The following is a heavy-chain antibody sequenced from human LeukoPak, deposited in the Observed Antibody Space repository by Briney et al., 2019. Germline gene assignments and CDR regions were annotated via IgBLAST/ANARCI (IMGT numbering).Heavy chain of an antibody. CDR3: ARGQTSRGVPPNY. V-gene: IGHV1-69*01. Sequence: SVNVSCKASGGTFSSYAISWVRQAPGQGLEWMGGIIPIFGTANYAQKFQGRVTITADESTSTAYMELSSLRSEDTAVYYCARGQTSRGVPPNYWGQGTLVTVSS. D-gene: IGHD3-3*01. J-gene: IGHJ4*02. CDR1: GGTFSSYA. CDR2: IIPIFGTA.